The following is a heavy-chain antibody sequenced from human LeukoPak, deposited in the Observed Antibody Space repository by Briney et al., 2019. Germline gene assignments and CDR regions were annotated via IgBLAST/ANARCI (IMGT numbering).Heavy chain of an antibody. D-gene: IGHD4-17*01. CDR2: IYYSGST. Sequence: SETLSLTRTVSGGSISTYYWTWIRQPPGKGLEWIGYIYYSGSTNYNPSLKSRVSISVDTSKNQFSLNVSSVTAADTAIYYCARARYGDLDYWGQGALVTVSS. CDR3: ARARYGDLDY. CDR1: GGSISTYY. V-gene: IGHV4-59*01. J-gene: IGHJ4*02.